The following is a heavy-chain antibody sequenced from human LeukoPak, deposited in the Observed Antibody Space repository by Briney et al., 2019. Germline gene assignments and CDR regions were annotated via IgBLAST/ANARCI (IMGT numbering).Heavy chain of an antibody. Sequence: ASVKVSCKAFGYTFTSNYMHWVRQAPGQGPEWMGVISPSGGSTTYAQKFQGRVTLTRDMSTSTDYLELSSLRSEDTAVYYCARESDHSLSQVDFDLWGQGTMVTVSS. CDR1: GYTFTSNY. D-gene: IGHD1-14*01. CDR3: ARESDHSLSQVDFDL. J-gene: IGHJ3*01. CDR2: ISPSGGST. V-gene: IGHV1-46*01.